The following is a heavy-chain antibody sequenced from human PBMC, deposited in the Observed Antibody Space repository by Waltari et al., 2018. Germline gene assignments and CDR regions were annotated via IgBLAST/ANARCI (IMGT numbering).Heavy chain of an antibody. V-gene: IGHV3-9*01. CDR2: ISWNSGSI. D-gene: IGHD5-12*01. CDR3: AKDGGSGYDYFDY. J-gene: IGHJ4*02. CDR1: GFTFDDYA. Sequence: EVQLLESGGGLVQPGRSLRLSCAASGFTFDDYAMHWVRQAPGKGLEWVSGISWNSGSIGYADSVKGRFTISRDNAKNSLYLQMNSLRAEDTALYYCAKDGGSGYDYFDYWGQGTLVTVSS.